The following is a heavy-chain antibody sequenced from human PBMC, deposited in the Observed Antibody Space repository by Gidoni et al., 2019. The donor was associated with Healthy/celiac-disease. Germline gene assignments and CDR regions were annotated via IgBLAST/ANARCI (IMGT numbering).Heavy chain of an antibody. D-gene: IGHD2-15*01. V-gene: IGHV3-48*03. CDR2: ISSSGSTI. CDR1: GFTFSSYE. CDR3: ARGSLLLQGGRYYGMDV. Sequence: EVQLVESGGGLVQPGGSLRLSCAASGFTFSSYEMNWVRQAPGKGLEWVSYISSSGSTIYYADSVKGRFTISRDNAKNSLYLQMNSLRAEDTAVYYCARGSLLLQGGRYYGMDVWGQGTTVTVSS. J-gene: IGHJ6*02.